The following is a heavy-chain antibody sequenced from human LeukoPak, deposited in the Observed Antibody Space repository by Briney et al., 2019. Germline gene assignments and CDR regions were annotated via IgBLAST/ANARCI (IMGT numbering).Heavy chain of an antibody. Sequence: SSETLSLTCTVSGGSISSSSYYWGWIRQPPGKGLEWIGSIYYSGSTYYNPSLKSRVTISVDTSKNQFSLKLSSVTAADTAVYYCARHLSPNLGYCSGGSCYSGEYYFDYWGQGTLVTVSS. CDR2: IYYSGST. D-gene: IGHD2-15*01. CDR3: ARHLSPNLGYCSGGSCYSGEYYFDY. CDR1: GGSISSSSYY. V-gene: IGHV4-39*01. J-gene: IGHJ4*02.